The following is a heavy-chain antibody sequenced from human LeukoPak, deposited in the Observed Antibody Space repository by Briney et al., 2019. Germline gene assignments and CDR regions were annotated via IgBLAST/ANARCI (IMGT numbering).Heavy chain of an antibody. CDR2: IYYSGST. V-gene: IGHV4-59*01. CDR3: ARRPESGFDP. J-gene: IGHJ5*02. CDR1: GGSFSGYY. Sequence: SETLSLTCAVYGGSFSGYYWSWIRQPPGKGLEWIGYIYYSGSTNYNPSLKSRVAISVDTSKNQFSLKLSSVTAADTAVYYCARRPESGFDPWGQGTLVTVSS.